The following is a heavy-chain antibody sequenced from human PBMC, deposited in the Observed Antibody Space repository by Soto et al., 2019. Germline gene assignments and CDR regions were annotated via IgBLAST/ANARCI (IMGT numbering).Heavy chain of an antibody. CDR2: ISAYNGNT. V-gene: IGHV1-18*01. CDR1: GYTFTSYG. Sequence: ASVNVSCKPSGYTFTSYGISWVRQAPGQGLEWMGWISAYNGNTNYAQKLQGRVTMTTDTSTSTAYMELRSLRSDDTAVYYCARVSGYYGSGSYYNWFDPWGQGTQVTVSS. CDR3: ARVSGYYGSGSYYNWFDP. D-gene: IGHD3-10*01. J-gene: IGHJ5*02.